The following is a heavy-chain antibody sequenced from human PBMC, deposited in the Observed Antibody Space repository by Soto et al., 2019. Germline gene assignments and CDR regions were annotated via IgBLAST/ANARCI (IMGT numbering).Heavy chain of an antibody. Sequence: GGSLRLSCAASGFTFSSYGMHWVRQAPGKGLEWVAVISYDGSNKYYADSVKGRFTISRDNSKNTLYLQMNSLRAEDTAVYYCAKRGPAAYYYGMDVWGQGTTVTV. CDR2: ISYDGSNK. D-gene: IGHD2-2*01. CDR1: GFTFSSYG. J-gene: IGHJ6*02. V-gene: IGHV3-30*18. CDR3: AKRGPAAYYYGMDV.